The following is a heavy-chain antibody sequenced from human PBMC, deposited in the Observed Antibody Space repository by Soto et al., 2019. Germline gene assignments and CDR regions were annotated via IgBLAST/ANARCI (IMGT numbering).Heavy chain of an antibody. Sequence: GGSQRLSCAASAFTFRSYARSWVRQAPGKGLEWVSGIDTSGGSTYYADSVKGRFTISRDNSKNTLYLQMNSLRAEDTALYYCAKDYDFWSGYFHPIDSWGQGTLVTVSS. CDR2: IDTSGGST. CDR3: AKDYDFWSGYFHPIDS. CDR1: AFTFRSYA. J-gene: IGHJ4*02. D-gene: IGHD3-3*01. V-gene: IGHV3-23*01.